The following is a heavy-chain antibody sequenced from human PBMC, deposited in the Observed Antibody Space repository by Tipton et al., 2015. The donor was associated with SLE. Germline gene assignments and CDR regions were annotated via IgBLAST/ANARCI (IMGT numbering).Heavy chain of an antibody. CDR1: GDPTSSYY. V-gene: IGHV4-59*08. J-gene: IGHJ6*02. CDR2: IYYSGTI. D-gene: IGHD5-18*01. CDR3: ARDTYFGLDV. Sequence: TLSLTCTVSGDPTSSYYWGWIRQPPGKGLEWIASIYYSGTINYNPSLKSRVTMSIDMSKNQFSLSLTSVTAADTAIYYCARDTYFGLDVWGQGTTVIVSS.